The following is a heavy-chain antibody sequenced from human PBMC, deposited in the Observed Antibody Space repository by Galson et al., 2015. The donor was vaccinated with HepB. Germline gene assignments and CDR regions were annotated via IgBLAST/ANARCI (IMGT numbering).Heavy chain of an antibody. D-gene: IGHD4-23*01. V-gene: IGHV3-7*01. J-gene: IGHJ4*02. CDR2: IDQNGNEK. Sequence: SLRLSCAASGFTFSSYWMSWVRQAPGKGLEWVANIDQNGNEKFYVDSVKGRFTISRDNAQNSLYLQMNSLRAEDTAVYYCARDRAVVTLGAFDYWGLGTLVTVSS. CDR1: GFTFSSYW. CDR3: ARDRAVVTLGAFDY.